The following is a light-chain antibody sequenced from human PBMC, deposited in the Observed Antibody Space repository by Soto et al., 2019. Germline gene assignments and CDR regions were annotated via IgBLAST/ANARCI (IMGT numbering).Light chain of an antibody. V-gene: IGKV3-15*01. Sequence: EIVMTQSPATLSVSPGERATLSCRASQSVSSILVWYQQKPGQSPRLLIYGASTRATGIPARFSGSGSGTEFTLAISSLQSEDFAVYYCQQYSDWPYTFGQGTKLEIK. CDR2: GAS. J-gene: IGKJ2*01. CDR1: QSVSSI. CDR3: QQYSDWPYT.